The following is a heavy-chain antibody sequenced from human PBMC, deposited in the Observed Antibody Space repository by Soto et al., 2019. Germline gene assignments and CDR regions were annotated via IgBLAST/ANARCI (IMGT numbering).Heavy chain of an antibody. CDR1: GASINDGLYY. CDR2: ISYTGST. Sequence: VQVQESGPGLVKPSQTLSLTCTVSGASINDGLYYWSWIRHPPGKGLEWVGFISYTGSTTYNPSLKNRVIISKDTSKNLSSLTLSAVTAADTAVYYCARGSTPWGQGTLVTVSS. CDR3: ARGSTP. D-gene: IGHD6-6*01. V-gene: IGHV4-30-4*08. J-gene: IGHJ5*02.